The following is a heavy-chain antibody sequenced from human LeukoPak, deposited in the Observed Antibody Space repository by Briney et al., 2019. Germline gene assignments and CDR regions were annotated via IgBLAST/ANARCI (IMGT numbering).Heavy chain of an antibody. J-gene: IGHJ3*02. CDR1: GFTLRSYG. CDR2: ISSSGSTI. Sequence: PGRSLRLSCAASGFTLRSYGMHWVRQAPGKGLEWISYISSSGSTIYYADSVKGRFTISRDNAKNSLYLQMNSLRAEDTAVYYCAREGWFGELGDAFDIWGQGTMVTVSS. V-gene: IGHV3-48*03. CDR3: AREGWFGELGDAFDI. D-gene: IGHD3-10*01.